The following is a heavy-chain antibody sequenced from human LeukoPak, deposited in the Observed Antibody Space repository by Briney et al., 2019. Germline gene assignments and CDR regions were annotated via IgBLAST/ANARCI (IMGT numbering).Heavy chain of an antibody. CDR2: ISAYNGNT. CDR3: ARDGSPYSSSWYWDDWFDP. J-gene: IGHJ5*02. V-gene: IGHV1-18*03. CDR1: GYTFTSYG. D-gene: IGHD6-13*01. Sequence: ASVKVSCKASGYTFTSYGISWVRQAPGQGLEWMGWISAYNGNTNYAQKLQGRVTMTTDTSTSTAYMELRSLRSDDMAVYYCARDGSPYSSSWYWDDWFDPWGQGTLVTVSS.